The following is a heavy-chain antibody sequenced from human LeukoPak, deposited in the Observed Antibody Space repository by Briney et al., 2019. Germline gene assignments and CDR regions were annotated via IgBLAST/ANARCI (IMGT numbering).Heavy chain of an antibody. V-gene: IGHV3-48*01. CDR3: AREGGYSYGNFDY. CDR1: GFTCSSYS. D-gene: IGHD5-18*01. CDR2: ISSSSSTI. Sequence: GGSLRLSCAASGFTCSSYSMNWVRQAPGKGLEWVSYISSSSSTIYYADSVKGRFTISRDNAKNSLYLQMNSLRAEDTAVYYCAREGGYSYGNFDYWGQGTLVTVSS. J-gene: IGHJ4*02.